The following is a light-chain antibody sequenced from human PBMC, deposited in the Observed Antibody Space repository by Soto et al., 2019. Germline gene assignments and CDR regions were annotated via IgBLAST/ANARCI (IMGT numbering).Light chain of an antibody. J-gene: IGKJ4*01. CDR1: QSVSSY. Sequence: EIVLTQSPATLSLSPGERATLSCRASQSVSSYLAWYQQKPGQAPRLLIYDASNRATGIPARFSGSGSGTDFTLTISSLEPDDFEVYYCQQRSDWPSTFGGGTKVQIK. CDR3: QQRSDWPST. V-gene: IGKV3-11*01. CDR2: DAS.